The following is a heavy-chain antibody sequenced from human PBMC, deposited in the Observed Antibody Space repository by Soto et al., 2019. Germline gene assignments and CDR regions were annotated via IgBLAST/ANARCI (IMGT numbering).Heavy chain of an antibody. J-gene: IGHJ6*02. V-gene: IGHV3-30*18. CDR1: GFTFSSYG. Sequence: GGSLRLSCAASGFTFSSYGMHWVRQAPGKGLEWVAVISYDASNKYYADSVKGRFTISRDNSKNTLYLQMNSLRAEDTAVYYCVKEHGIPIVATGALDVWGQGTMVTVSS. CDR3: VKEHGIPIVATGALDV. CDR2: ISYDASNK. D-gene: IGHD5-12*01.